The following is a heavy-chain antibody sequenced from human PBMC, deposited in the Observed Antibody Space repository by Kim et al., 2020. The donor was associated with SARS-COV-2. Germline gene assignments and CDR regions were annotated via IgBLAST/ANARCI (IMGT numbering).Heavy chain of an antibody. Sequence: ASVKVSCKASGYTFTSYGISWVRQAPGQGLEWMGWISAYNGNTNYAQKLQGRVTMTTDTSTSTAYMELRSLRSDDTAVYYCARDPGLTMIVLTGIDYWGQGTLVTVSS. CDR2: ISAYNGNT. D-gene: IGHD3-22*01. CDR1: GYTFTSYG. V-gene: IGHV1-18*01. CDR3: ARDPGLTMIVLTGIDY. J-gene: IGHJ4*02.